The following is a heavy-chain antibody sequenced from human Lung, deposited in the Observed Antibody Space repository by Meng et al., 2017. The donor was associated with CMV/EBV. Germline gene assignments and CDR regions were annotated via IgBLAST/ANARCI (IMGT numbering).Heavy chain of an antibody. D-gene: IGHD3-3*01. Sequence: GGPXRLXCAASGFTFSSYSMNWVRQAPGKGLEWVSSISSSSSYIYYADSVKGRFTISRDNAKNSLYLQMNSLRAEDTAVYYCARERTQDDFWSGYCFDYWXQGTXVT. CDR2: ISSSSSYI. CDR3: ARERTQDDFWSGYCFDY. V-gene: IGHV3-21*01. J-gene: IGHJ4*02. CDR1: GFTFSSYS.